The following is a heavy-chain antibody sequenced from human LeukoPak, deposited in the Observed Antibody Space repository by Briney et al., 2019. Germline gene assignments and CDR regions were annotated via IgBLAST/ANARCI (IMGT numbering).Heavy chain of an antibody. CDR1: AFTFSSYA. D-gene: IGHD3-22*01. CDR2: ISDNGGRT. J-gene: IGHJ4*02. V-gene: IGHV3-23*01. CDR3: AKEEGASSASFDN. Sequence: QTGGSLRLSCAASAFTFSSYAMSWVRQAPGKGLEWVSGISDNGGRTYYADSVKGRFTISRDNSKNTLYLQMNSLRAEDTAVYYCAKEEGASSASFDNWGQGTLVTVSS.